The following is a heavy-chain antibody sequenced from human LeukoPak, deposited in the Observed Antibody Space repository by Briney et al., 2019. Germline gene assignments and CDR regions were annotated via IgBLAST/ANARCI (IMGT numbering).Heavy chain of an antibody. V-gene: IGHV4-59*01. CDR2: IYYSGST. Sequence: SETLSLTCTVSGGAISTYYWSWIRQPPGKGLEWIGYIYYSGSTNYNPSLKSRVTISVDTSKNQFSLKLCSVTAADTAVYYCARGGGYSAYDPYFDYWGQGTLGTVSS. D-gene: IGHD5-12*01. CDR3: ARGGGYSAYDPYFDY. J-gene: IGHJ4*02. CDR1: GGAISTYY.